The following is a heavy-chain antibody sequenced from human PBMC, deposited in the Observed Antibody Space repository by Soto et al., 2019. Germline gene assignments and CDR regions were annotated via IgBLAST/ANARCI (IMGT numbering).Heavy chain of an antibody. CDR1: GGTFSSYT. CDR3: ARGGAAAGFDY. D-gene: IGHD6-13*01. V-gene: IGHV1-69*02. J-gene: IGHJ4*02. CDR2: IIPILGIA. Sequence: QVQLVQSGAEVKKPGSSVKVSCKASGGTFSSYTISWVRQAPGQGLEWMGRIIPILGIANYAQKFQGRVTITADKSTSTDYMELSSLRSEETAVYYCARGGAAAGFDYWGQGTLVTVSS.